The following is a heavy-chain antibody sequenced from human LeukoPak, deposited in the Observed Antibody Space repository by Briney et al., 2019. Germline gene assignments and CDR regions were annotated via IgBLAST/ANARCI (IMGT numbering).Heavy chain of an antibody. CDR2: IYYSGST. D-gene: IGHD3-22*01. CDR1: GGSISSSSYY. CDR3: ARVGMAVVATGAIDY. J-gene: IGHJ4*02. Sequence: SETLSLTCTVSGGSISSSSYYWGWIRQPPGQGLEWIGSIYYSGSTYYNPSLKSRVTISVDTSKNQFSLKLSSVTAADTAVYYCARVGMAVVATGAIDYWGQGTLVTVSS. V-gene: IGHV4-39*07.